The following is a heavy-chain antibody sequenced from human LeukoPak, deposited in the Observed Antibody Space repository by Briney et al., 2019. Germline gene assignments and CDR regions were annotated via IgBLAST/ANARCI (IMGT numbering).Heavy chain of an antibody. J-gene: IGHJ4*02. CDR3: ARSRTYYYDSSGEFDY. D-gene: IGHD3-22*01. Sequence: PGGTLRLSCVGSGFSFSTYGMTWVRQAPGKGLEWVSSISNSGETTYYTDSVKGRFTISRDNAKNSLYLQMNSLRAEDTAVYYCARSRTYYYDSSGEFDYWGQGTLVTVSS. CDR2: ISNSGETT. CDR1: GFSFSTYG. V-gene: IGHV3-48*04.